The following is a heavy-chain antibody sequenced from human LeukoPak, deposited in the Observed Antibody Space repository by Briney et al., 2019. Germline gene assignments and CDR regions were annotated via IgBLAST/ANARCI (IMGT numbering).Heavy chain of an antibody. J-gene: IGHJ4*02. Sequence: GGSLRLSCAASGFTFSSYSMNWVRQAPGKGLEWVSVIYSGGSTYYADSVKGRFTISRDNSKNTLYLQMYSLRAEDTAVYYCARDVRGMDYWGQGTLVTVSS. D-gene: IGHD3-10*02. CDR2: IYSGGST. CDR3: ARDVRGMDY. CDR1: GFTFSSYS. V-gene: IGHV3-53*01.